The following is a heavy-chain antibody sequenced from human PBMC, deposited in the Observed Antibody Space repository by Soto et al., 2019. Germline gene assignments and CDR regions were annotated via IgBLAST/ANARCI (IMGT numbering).Heavy chain of an antibody. J-gene: IGHJ6*02. CDR2: MNPNSGNT. V-gene: IGHV1-8*01. CDR1: GYTFTSYD. Sequence: ASVKVSCKASGYTFTSYDINWVRQATGQGLEWMGWMNPNSGNTGYAQKFQGRVTMTRNTSISTAYMELSSLRSEDTAVYYCARASPEWLVSYYYYYGMDVWGQGTTVTVSS. D-gene: IGHD6-19*01. CDR3: ARASPEWLVSYYYYYGMDV.